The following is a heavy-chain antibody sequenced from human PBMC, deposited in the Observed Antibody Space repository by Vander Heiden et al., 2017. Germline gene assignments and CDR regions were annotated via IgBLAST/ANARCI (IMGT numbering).Heavy chain of an antibody. V-gene: IGHV1-2*02. D-gene: IGHD3-3*01. CDR3: AQGGAYYDFWSGYEGPGGMDV. Sequence: QVQLVQSGAEVKKPGASVKVPCKASGYTFTGYYMHWVRQAPGQGLEWMGWINPNSGGTNYAQKFQGRVTMTRDTSISTAYMELSRLRSDDTAVYYCAQGGAYYDFWSGYEGPGGMDVWGQGTTVTVSS. CDR1: GYTFTGYY. J-gene: IGHJ6*02. CDR2: INPNSGGT.